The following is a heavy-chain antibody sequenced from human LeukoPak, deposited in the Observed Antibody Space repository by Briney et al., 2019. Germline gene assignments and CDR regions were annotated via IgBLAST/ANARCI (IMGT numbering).Heavy chain of an antibody. V-gene: IGHV4-4*02. J-gene: IGHJ5*02. CDR3: SRGTTYEAALDP. Sequence: SETLSLTCAVSGGSISSSNWWSWVRQPPGKGLEWIGEIDHGGSTNYNPSLKSRVTISVDKSKNQFSLKLSSVTAADTAVYYCSRGTTYEAALDPWGQGTLVTVSS. D-gene: IGHD1/OR15-1a*01. CDR2: IDHGGST. CDR1: GGSISSSNW.